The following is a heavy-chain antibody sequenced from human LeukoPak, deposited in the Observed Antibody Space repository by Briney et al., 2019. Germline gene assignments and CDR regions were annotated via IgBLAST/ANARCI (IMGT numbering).Heavy chain of an antibody. CDR1: XGXXXXXX. J-gene: IGHJ4*02. V-gene: IGHV4-59*01. CDR3: ARGPSFDX. CDR2: IYXXGST. Sequence: PSETXSLTXTVXXGXXXXXXXXXXXXXXXXGLEWIGXIYXXGSTXYNPSXKSRVTLSVDTSKNQFSLKLSSVTAADTAVYYCARGPSFDXWGQGTLVTVSS.